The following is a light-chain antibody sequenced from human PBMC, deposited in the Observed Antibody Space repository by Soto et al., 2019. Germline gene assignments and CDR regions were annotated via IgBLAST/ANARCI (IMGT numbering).Light chain of an antibody. CDR1: QSVLYSSNSKNY. Sequence: DIVMTQYPDSLAVSLGERATINCKSSQSVLYSSNSKNYLAWYQQKPGQPPNLLIYWASTREFGVPDRFSGSGSGTDFTLTISSLQAEDVAVYYCEQYYTSPRTFGQGTKVEIK. CDR2: WAS. V-gene: IGKV4-1*01. J-gene: IGKJ1*01. CDR3: EQYYTSPRT.